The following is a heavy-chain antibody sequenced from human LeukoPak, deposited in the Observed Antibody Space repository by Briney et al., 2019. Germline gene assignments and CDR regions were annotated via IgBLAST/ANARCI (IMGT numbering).Heavy chain of an antibody. J-gene: IGHJ4*02. CDR1: GFTFSSYE. D-gene: IGHD5-18*01. Sequence: GGSLRLSCAASGFTFSSYEMNWVLQAPGKGLEWVSYISSSGSTIYYADSVKGRFTISRDNAKNSLYLQMNSLRAEDTAVYYCATQGKQLWLRAPFDYWGQGTLVTVSS. CDR3: ATQGKQLWLRAPFDY. V-gene: IGHV3-48*03. CDR2: ISSSGSTI.